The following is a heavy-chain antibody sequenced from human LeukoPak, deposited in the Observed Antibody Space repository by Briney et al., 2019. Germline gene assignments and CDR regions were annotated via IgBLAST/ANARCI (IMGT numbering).Heavy chain of an antibody. Sequence: PGGSLRLSCAASGFTFSIYSMNWVRQAPGKGLEWVSYISSSSSTIHYADSVKGRFTISRDNAKNSLYLQMNSPRDEDTAVYYCARLAAAGTGEDYWGQGTLVTVSS. CDR2: ISSSSSTI. V-gene: IGHV3-48*02. D-gene: IGHD6-13*01. CDR3: ARLAAAGTGEDY. J-gene: IGHJ4*02. CDR1: GFTFSIYS.